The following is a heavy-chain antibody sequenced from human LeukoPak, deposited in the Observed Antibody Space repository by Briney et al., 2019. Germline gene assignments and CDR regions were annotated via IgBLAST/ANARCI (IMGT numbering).Heavy chain of an antibody. Sequence: GASLRLSCAASGFTFSSYAMSWVRQAPGKGLEWVSAISGSGGSTYYADSVKGRFTISRDNSKNTLYLQMNSLRAEDTAVYYCAKKVLRYLDRLHWFDPWGKGNLVTVSS. J-gene: IGHJ5*02. CDR3: AKKVLRYLDRLHWFDP. CDR2: ISGSGGST. V-gene: IGHV3-23*01. CDR1: GFTFSSYA. D-gene: IGHD3-9*01.